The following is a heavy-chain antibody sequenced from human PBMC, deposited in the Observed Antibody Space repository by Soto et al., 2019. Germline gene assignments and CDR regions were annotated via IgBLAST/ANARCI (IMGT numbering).Heavy chain of an antibody. D-gene: IGHD6-19*01. V-gene: IGHV3-64D*08. CDR2: IKNSGSST. J-gene: IGHJ4*01. CDR3: AVVAGSYFFDA. CDR1: GFTFSSYA. Sequence: EVQLVESGGGLVQSGGSLRLSCSASGFTFSSYAMHWVRQAPGKGLEYVSDIKNSGSSTNYADSVKGRFTVSRDNSKNTLYHQMSRMKSEETVVYYWAVVAGSYFFDAWGHGTLVTVSS.